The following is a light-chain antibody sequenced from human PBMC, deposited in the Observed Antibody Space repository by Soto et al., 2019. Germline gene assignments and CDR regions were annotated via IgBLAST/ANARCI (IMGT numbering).Light chain of an antibody. CDR3: QQYTNTNKPWM. CDR2: DAS. V-gene: IGKV1-5*01. J-gene: IGKJ1*01. CDR1: QTISTW. Sequence: DVQVTQSPPTLSASVGDRVTITCRASQTISTWMAWYQQKPGKAPKLLVYDASTLQSGVASRFSGSGSGTEFTLIISGLQPDDSATYYCQQYTNTNKPWMFGQGTKVAIK.